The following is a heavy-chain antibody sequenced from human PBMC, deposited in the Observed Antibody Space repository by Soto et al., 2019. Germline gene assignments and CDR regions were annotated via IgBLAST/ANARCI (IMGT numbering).Heavy chain of an antibody. J-gene: IGHJ4*02. CDR1: GGSISSYY. V-gene: IGHV4-59*08. D-gene: IGHD3-22*01. CDR3: ARQVHVYYDSSGYPFDY. Sequence: SETLSLTCTVSGGSISSYYWSWIRQPPGKGLEWIGYIYYSGSTNYNPSLKSRVTISVDTSKNQFSLKLSSVTAADTAVYYCARQVHVYYDSSGYPFDYWGQGTLVTVS. CDR2: IYYSGST.